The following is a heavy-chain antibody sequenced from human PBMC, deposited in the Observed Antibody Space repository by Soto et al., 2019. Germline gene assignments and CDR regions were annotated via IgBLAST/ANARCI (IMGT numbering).Heavy chain of an antibody. Sequence: ASVKVSCKASGYTFTSYGISWVRQAPVQGLEWMGWIRAYNCNTNYAQQLQGIVTMTTDTSTSTAYIELRSLRSNDTAVYYCARDQTPHGGMDVCGKVTMVTVSS. J-gene: IGHJ6*04. CDR3: ARDQTPHGGMDV. V-gene: IGHV1-18*01. CDR2: IRAYNCNT. CDR1: GYTFTSYG.